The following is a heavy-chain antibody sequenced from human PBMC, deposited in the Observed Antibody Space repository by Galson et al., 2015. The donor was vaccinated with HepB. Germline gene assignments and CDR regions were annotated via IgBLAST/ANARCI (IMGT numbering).Heavy chain of an antibody. Sequence: SLRLSCAASGFTVSSNYMSWVRQAPGKGLEWVSVIYSGGSTYYADSVKGRFTISRDNSKNTLYLQMNSLRAEDTAVYYCARSQYVRFGQAKAFDIWGQGTMVTVSS. D-gene: IGHD3-10*01. CDR2: IYSGGST. CDR3: ARSQYVRFGQAKAFDI. CDR1: GFTVSSNY. V-gene: IGHV3-53*01. J-gene: IGHJ3*02.